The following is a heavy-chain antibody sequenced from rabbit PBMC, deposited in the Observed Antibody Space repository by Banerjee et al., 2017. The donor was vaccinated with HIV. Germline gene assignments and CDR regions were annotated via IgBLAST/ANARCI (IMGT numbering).Heavy chain of an antibody. Sequence: QQQLEESGGDLVKPGASLTLTCTASGFSFSSSYWICWVRQAPGKGLEWITCIYTTSGSTWYASWAKGRFTISKTSSTTVTLQMTSLTAADTATYFCARLGWIGVEFNLWGPGTLVTVS. V-gene: IGHV1S45*01. CDR2: IYTTSGST. CDR3: ARLGWIGVEFNL. D-gene: IGHD4-1*01. CDR1: GFSFSSSYW. J-gene: IGHJ4*01.